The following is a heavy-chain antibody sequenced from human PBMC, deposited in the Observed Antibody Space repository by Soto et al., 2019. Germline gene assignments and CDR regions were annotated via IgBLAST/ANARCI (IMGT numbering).Heavy chain of an antibody. CDR2: ISAYNGNT. J-gene: IGHJ4*02. V-gene: IGHV1-18*01. CDR1: GYTFTSYG. D-gene: IGHD3-22*01. CDR3: ARFMTYYYVSSGYSASD. Sequence: QVQLVQSGAEVKKPGASVKVSCKASGYTFTSYGISWVRQAPGQGLEWMGWISAYNGNTNYAQKLQGRVTMTTDTHTSTAYMELRSLRSDDAAVDYCARFMTYYYVSSGYSASDWGQGTLVTVSS.